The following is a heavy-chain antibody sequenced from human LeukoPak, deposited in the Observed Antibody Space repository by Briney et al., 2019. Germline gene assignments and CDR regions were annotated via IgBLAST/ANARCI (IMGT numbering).Heavy chain of an antibody. D-gene: IGHD5-12*01. CDR2: INHSGST. CDR1: GGSFSGYY. Sequence: PSETLSLTCAVYGGSFSGYYWSWIRQPPGKGLEWIGEINHSGSTNYNPSLKSRVTISVDTSKNQFSLKLSSVTAADTAVYYCARGVASGYDTPDYWGQGTLVTVSS. CDR3: ARGVASGYDTPDY. V-gene: IGHV4-34*01. J-gene: IGHJ4*02.